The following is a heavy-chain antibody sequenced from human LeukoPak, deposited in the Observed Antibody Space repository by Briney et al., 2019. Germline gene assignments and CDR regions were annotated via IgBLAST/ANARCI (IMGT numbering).Heavy chain of an antibody. V-gene: IGHV3-48*03. J-gene: IGHJ4*02. CDR2: ISRSGSTI. Sequence: PGGSLRLSCAASGFTVSSYEMNWVRQAPGKGLEWISYISRSGSTIYYADSVKGRFTISRDNSKNTLYLQMNSLRAEDTAVYYCAKDIVAVAGRGYYFDYWGQGTLVTVSS. D-gene: IGHD6-19*01. CDR3: AKDIVAVAGRGYYFDY. CDR1: GFTVSSYE.